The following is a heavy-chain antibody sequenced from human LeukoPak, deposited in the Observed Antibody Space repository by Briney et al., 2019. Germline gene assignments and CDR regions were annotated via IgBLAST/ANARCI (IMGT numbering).Heavy chain of an antibody. D-gene: IGHD2-8*02. CDR3: ARHGYCTGGVCYPTDFDY. J-gene: IGHJ4*02. V-gene: IGHV4-39*01. CDR1: GGSISSSSYY. CDR2: IYYSGST. Sequence: SETLSLTCTVSGGSISSSSYYWGWIRQPPGKGLEWIGSIYYSGSTYYNPSLKGRVTISVDTSKNQFSLKLSSVTVADTAVYYCARHGYCTGGVCYPTDFDYWGQGTLVTVSS.